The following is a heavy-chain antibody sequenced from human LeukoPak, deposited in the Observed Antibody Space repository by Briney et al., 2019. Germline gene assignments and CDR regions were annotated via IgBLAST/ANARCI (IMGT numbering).Heavy chain of an antibody. J-gene: IGHJ4*02. CDR2: IYYSGST. Sequence: SETLSLTCTVSGGSISSYYWSWIRQPPGKGLEWIGYIYYSGSTNYNPSLKSRVTISVDTSKNQFSLKLSSVTAADTAVYYCARVSSSGSVSYYFDYWGQGTLVTVSS. CDR1: GGSISSYY. V-gene: IGHV4-59*01. CDR3: ARVSSSGSVSYYFDY. D-gene: IGHD6-19*01.